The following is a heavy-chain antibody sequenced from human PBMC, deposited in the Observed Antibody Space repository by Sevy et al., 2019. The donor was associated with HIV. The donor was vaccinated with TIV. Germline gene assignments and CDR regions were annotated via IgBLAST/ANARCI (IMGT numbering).Heavy chain of an antibody. D-gene: IGHD2-15*01. Sequence: GGSLRLSCAASEFTFSSYAMNWVRQAPGKGLEWVSSISVSGRSTYYAHSVEGRFTISRDNSKNTLYLQMNSLRADDTAVYYCAKGFCSGGSCPRDYYYYGMDVWGQGTTVTVSS. V-gene: IGHV3-23*01. CDR3: AKGFCSGGSCPRDYYYYGMDV. CDR2: ISVSGRST. CDR1: EFTFSSYA. J-gene: IGHJ6*02.